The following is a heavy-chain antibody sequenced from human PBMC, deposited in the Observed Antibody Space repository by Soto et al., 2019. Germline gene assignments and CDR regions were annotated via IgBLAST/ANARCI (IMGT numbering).Heavy chain of an antibody. CDR1: GGSISSYY. CDR2: IYYSGST. V-gene: IGHV4-59*01. CDR3: ARAGVGSGWYNGNWFDP. J-gene: IGHJ5*02. D-gene: IGHD6-19*01. Sequence: PSETLSLTCTVSGGSISSYYWSWIRQPPGKGLEWIGCIYYSGSTNYNPSLKSRVTISVDTSKNQFSLKLSSVTAADTAVYYCARAGVGSGWYNGNWFDPWGQGTLVTVSS.